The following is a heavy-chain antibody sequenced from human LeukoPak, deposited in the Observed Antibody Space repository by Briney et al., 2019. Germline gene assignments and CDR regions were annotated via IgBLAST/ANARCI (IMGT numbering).Heavy chain of an antibody. Sequence: PGGSLRLSCAASGFTFSTHAMSWVRQAPGKGLEWVSAISGSGGSTYYADSVKGRFTISRDNAKNSLYLQMNSLRAEDTAVYYCARRRDFIDYWGQGTLVTVSS. J-gene: IGHJ4*02. CDR2: ISGSGGST. CDR1: GFTFSTHA. V-gene: IGHV3-23*01. CDR3: ARRRDFIDY. D-gene: IGHD3/OR15-3a*01.